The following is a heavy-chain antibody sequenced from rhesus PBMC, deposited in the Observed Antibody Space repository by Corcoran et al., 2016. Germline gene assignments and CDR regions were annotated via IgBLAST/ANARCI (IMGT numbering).Heavy chain of an antibody. CDR2: ISGSRGST. J-gene: IGHJ4*01. V-gene: IGHV4S19*01. Sequence: QVQLQESGPGLVKHSETLSLPCAVSGGSITRSNWWIWLRPPPGKGLEWIGYISGSRGSTYYNTSLKSRVTISKDTSKNQCSLKLSSVTAADTAVYYCARDLGGSPFDYWGQGVLVTVSS. D-gene: IGHD4-29*01. CDR3: ARDLGGSPFDY. CDR1: GGSITRSNW.